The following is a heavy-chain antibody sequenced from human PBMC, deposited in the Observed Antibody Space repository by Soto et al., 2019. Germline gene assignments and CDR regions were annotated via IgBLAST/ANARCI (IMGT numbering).Heavy chain of an antibody. J-gene: IGHJ4*02. D-gene: IGHD3-3*01. CDR2: MNPNSGNT. Sequence: ASVKVSCKASGYTFTSYDINWVRQATGQGLEWMGRMNPNSGNTGYAQKFQGRVTMTRNTSISTAYMELSSLRSEDTAVYYCARHSNYDFWSGFLLEYYFDYWGQGTLVTVSS. CDR3: ARHSNYDFWSGFLLEYYFDY. CDR1: GYTFTSYD. V-gene: IGHV1-8*01.